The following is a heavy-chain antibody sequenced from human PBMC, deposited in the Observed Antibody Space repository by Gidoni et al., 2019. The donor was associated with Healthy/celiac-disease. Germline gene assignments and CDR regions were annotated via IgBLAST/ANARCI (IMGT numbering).Heavy chain of an antibody. CDR1: GFTFSSYA. Sequence: QVQLVESGGGVVQPGRSLRLPCPASGFTFSSYAMHWVRQAPGKGLEWVAVRSYDGSNKYYADSVKGRFTISRDNSKNTLYLQMNSLRAEDTAVYYCASSRDNPMSRYGSFDYWGQGTLVTVSS. J-gene: IGHJ4*02. CDR2: RSYDGSNK. V-gene: IGHV3-30*04. D-gene: IGHD1-1*01. CDR3: ASSRDNPMSRYGSFDY.